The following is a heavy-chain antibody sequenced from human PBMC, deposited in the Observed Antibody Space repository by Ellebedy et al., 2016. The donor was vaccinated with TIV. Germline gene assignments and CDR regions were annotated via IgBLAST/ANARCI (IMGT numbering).Heavy chain of an antibody. CDR2: IYSGGST. Sequence: GESLKISCAASGFSVSSNYMSWVRQAPGRGLEWVSLIYSGGSTYYAASVRGRFTISRVNSKNTLYLQMNSLRDEDTAVYYCAKNPAGGNYLNALEIWGRGTMVTVSS. J-gene: IGHJ3*02. CDR3: AKNPAGGNYLNALEI. V-gene: IGHV3-53*01. D-gene: IGHD5-24*01. CDR1: GFSVSSNY.